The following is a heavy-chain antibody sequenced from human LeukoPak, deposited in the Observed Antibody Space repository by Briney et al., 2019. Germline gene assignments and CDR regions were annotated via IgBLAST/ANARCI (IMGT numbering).Heavy chain of an antibody. Sequence: ASVRVPCKTYGYTFTDYDITWVRQAPGQGLEWMGRVSPYNGNTYYSQRFQDRVIITKDTSTGTAYMDLRDLRTDDTAMYYCARNGTVRRVVKDLFEYWGQGTLVAVSS. CDR2: VSPYNGNT. CDR3: ARNGTVRRVVKDLFEY. D-gene: IGHD3-10*01. V-gene: IGHV1-18*01. CDR1: GYTFTDYD. J-gene: IGHJ4*02.